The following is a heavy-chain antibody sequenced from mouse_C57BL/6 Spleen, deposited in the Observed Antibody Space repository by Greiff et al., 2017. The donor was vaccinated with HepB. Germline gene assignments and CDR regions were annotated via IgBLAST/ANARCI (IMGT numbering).Heavy chain of an antibody. CDR2: IDPNSGGT. V-gene: IGHV1-72*01. CDR1: GYTFTSYW. CDR3: ASHYYGSSALGGYFDV. D-gene: IGHD1-1*01. J-gene: IGHJ1*03. Sequence: QVQLKQPGAELVKPGASVKLSCKASGYTFTSYWMHWVKQRPGRGLEWIGRIDPNSGGTKYNEKFKSKATLTVDKPSSTAYMQLSSLTSEDSAVYYCASHYYGSSALGGYFDVWGTGTTVTVSS.